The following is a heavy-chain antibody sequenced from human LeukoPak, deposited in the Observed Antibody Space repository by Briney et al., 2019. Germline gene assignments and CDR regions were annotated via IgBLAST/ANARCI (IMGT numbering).Heavy chain of an antibody. CDR3: ARQDMTTVTTLDY. CDR2: IYYSGST. CDR1: GGSLSSSSYY. J-gene: IGHJ4*02. D-gene: IGHD4-17*01. Sequence: PSETLSLTCTVSGGSLSSSSYYWGWIRQPPGKGLEWIGSIYYSGSTYYNPSLKSRVTISVDTSKNQFSLKLSSVTAAVTAVYYCARQDMTTVTTLDYWGQGTLVTVSS. V-gene: IGHV4-39*01.